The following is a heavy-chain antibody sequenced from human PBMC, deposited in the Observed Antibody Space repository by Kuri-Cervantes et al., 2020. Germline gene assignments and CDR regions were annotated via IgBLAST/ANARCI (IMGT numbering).Heavy chain of an antibody. CDR3: ARQIGYGRWYFDL. D-gene: IGHD4-17*01. Sequence: GSLRLSCTVSGGSISSSSYYWGWIRQPPGKGLEWIGSIYYSGSTYYNPSLNSRVTISVDRSKNQFSLKLRSVTAADTAVYYCARQIGYGRWYFDLWGRGTLVTVSS. CDR1: GGSISSSSYY. CDR2: IYYSGST. V-gene: IGHV4-39*01. J-gene: IGHJ2*01.